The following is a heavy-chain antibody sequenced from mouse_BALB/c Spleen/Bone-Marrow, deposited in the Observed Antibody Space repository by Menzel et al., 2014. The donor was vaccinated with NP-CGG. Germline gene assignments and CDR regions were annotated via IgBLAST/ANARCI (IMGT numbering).Heavy chain of an antibody. CDR3: ERDAGRWYLDD. CDR2: ISTYYGDA. Sequence: VKLMESGAELVRPGASVKISCKASGYTFTDYAMHWVKQGHAKSLEWIGIISTYYGDASYNLKFKGKATMTVDKSSSTAYMELARLGSEDSSIYYCERDAGRWYLDDWGPGTTVTVSS. CDR1: GYTFTDYA. J-gene: IGHJ1*01. V-gene: IGHV1S137*01.